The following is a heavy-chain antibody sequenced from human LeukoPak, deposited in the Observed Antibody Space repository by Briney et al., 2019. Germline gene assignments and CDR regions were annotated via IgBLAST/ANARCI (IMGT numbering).Heavy chain of an antibody. CDR3: ARDRSQWELPFDY. J-gene: IGHJ4*02. Sequence: GGSLRLSCAASGFTFSSYSMNWVRQAPGKGLEWVSSISSSSSYIYYADSVKGRFTISRDNAKNSLYLQMNSLRAEDTAAYYCARDRSQWELPFDYWGQGTLVTVSS. D-gene: IGHD1-26*01. CDR1: GFTFSSYS. CDR2: ISSSSSYI. V-gene: IGHV3-21*01.